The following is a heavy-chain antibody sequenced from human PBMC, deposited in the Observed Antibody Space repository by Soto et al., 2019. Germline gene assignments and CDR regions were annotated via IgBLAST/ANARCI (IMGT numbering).Heavy chain of an antibody. Sequence: TSVKVSCKASGGTFSSYAISWVRQAPGQGLEWMGGIIPIFGTANYAQKFQGRVTITADESTSTAYMELSSLRSEDTAVYYCARDQYSSSSGYYYYYGMDVWGQGTTVTVSS. CDR2: IIPIFGTA. J-gene: IGHJ6*02. CDR1: GGTFSSYA. D-gene: IGHD6-6*01. V-gene: IGHV1-69*13. CDR3: ARDQYSSSSGYYYYYGMDV.